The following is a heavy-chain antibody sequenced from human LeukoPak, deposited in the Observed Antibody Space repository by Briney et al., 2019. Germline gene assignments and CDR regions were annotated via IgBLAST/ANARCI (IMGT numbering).Heavy chain of an antibody. V-gene: IGHV3-64*01. CDR1: GFTFSSYV. CDR3: ARLNGPIDY. CDR2: ISANGDST. J-gene: IGHJ4*02. Sequence: GGSLRLSCAASGFTFSSYVMHWVRQAPGKGLEYVSVISANGDSTYYANSVKGRFTISRDNSKNTLYLQMGSLRSEDMAVYYCARLNGPIDYWGQGTLVTVSS. D-gene: IGHD2-8*01.